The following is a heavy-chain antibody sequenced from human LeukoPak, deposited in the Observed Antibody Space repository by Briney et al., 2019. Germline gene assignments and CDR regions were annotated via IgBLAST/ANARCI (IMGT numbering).Heavy chain of an antibody. Sequence: GGSLRLSCAASGFTFSSYAMNWVRQAPGKGLEWVSAISGSGDSTYYADSAKGRFTISRDNSKNTLYLQMNSLRAEDTAVYYCARDAERIRATDGFDIWGQGTMVTVSS. CDR1: GFTFSSYA. J-gene: IGHJ3*02. V-gene: IGHV3-23*01. D-gene: IGHD3-10*01. CDR2: ISGSGDST. CDR3: ARDAERIRATDGFDI.